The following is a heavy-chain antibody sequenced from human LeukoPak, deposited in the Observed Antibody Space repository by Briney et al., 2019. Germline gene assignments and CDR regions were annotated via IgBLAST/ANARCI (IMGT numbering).Heavy chain of an antibody. Sequence: PGRSLRLSCTGSGFTFSSYEMNWVRQAPGKGLEWVSYISSSGTTIYYADSVKGRFTTSRDNAKNSLYLQMNSLRAEDTAVYYCARVGVVVAATGNLWFDPWGQGTLVTVSS. CDR3: ARVGVVVAATGNLWFDP. CDR2: ISSSGTTI. V-gene: IGHV3-48*03. CDR1: GFTFSSYE. J-gene: IGHJ5*02. D-gene: IGHD2-15*01.